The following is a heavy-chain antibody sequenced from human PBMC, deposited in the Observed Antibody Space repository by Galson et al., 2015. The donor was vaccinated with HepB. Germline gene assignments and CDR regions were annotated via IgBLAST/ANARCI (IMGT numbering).Heavy chain of an antibody. Sequence: LRLSCAASGFTFSSYWMHWVRQAPGKGLVWVSRINSDGSTTNYADSVKGRFTISRDNAKNTLYLQMNSLRAEDTAVYYCARASSSHPNWFDPWGQGTLVTVSS. J-gene: IGHJ5*02. CDR1: GFTFSSYW. V-gene: IGHV3-74*01. CDR3: ARASSSHPNWFDP. D-gene: IGHD6-19*01. CDR2: INSDGSTT.